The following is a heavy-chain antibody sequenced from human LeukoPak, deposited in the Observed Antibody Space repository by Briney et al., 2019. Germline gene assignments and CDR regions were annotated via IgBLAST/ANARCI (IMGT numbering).Heavy chain of an antibody. Sequence: GGSLRLSCAASGFTVSSNYMSWVRQAPGKGLEWVSVIYSGGSTYYADSVKGRYTISRDNPKNTLYLQMNSLRAEDTAVYYCARDTDYLGTYWGQGTLVTVSS. J-gene: IGHJ4*02. CDR2: IYSGGST. D-gene: IGHD4-11*01. V-gene: IGHV3-53*01. CDR1: GFTVSSNY. CDR3: ARDTDYLGTY.